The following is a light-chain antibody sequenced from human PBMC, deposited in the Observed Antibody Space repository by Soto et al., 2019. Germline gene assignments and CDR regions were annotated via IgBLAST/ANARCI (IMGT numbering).Light chain of an antibody. J-gene: IGKJ5*01. V-gene: IGKV1-39*01. Sequence: DIQMTQSPSSLSASVGDRVTITCRASQSISSYLNWYQEKPGKAPKLLIYDASSLKSGVPSRFSGSGSGTDFTLTISSLQPEDFATYYCQQANSLPITFGQGKRLEI. CDR3: QQANSLPIT. CDR1: QSISSY. CDR2: DAS.